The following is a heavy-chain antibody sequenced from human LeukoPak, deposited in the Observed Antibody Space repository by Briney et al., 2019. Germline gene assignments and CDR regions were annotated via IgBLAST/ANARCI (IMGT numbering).Heavy chain of an antibody. Sequence: PSETLSLTCTVSGGSLSSYYWNWIRQPPGKGLEWIGEINHGGSTNYNPSLKSRVTISVDTSQKQFSLRLSSVTAADTAVYYCARGRYVTTRGGAAAGFLDYWGQGTLVTVST. CDR2: INHGGST. CDR1: GGSLSSYY. V-gene: IGHV4-34*01. D-gene: IGHD6-13*01. J-gene: IGHJ4*02. CDR3: ARGRYVTTRGGAAAGFLDY.